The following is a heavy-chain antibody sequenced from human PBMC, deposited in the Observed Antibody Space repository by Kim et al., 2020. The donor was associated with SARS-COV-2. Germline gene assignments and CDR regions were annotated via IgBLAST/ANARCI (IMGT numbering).Heavy chain of an antibody. CDR1: GFTFSSYA. CDR3: ARDVRIQLWLYYYGMDV. CDR2: ISYDGSNK. D-gene: IGHD5-18*01. Sequence: GGSLRLSCAASGFTFSSYAMHWVRQAPGKGLEWVAVISYDGSNKYYADSVKGRFTISRDNSKNTLYLQMNSLRAEDTAVYHCARDVRIQLWLYYYGMDV. V-gene: IGHV3-30*04. J-gene: IGHJ6*01.